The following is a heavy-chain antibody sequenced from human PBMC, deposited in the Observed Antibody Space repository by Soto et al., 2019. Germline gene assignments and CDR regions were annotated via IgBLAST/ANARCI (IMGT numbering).Heavy chain of an antibody. CDR1: GFTFSSYG. Sequence: QVQVVESGGGVVQPGRSLRLSCAASGFTFSSYGLQWVRQAPGKGLEWVAVIWYDGSNKYYADSVKGRFTISRDNSKNTGDLQKNSLRSEDTAVYYCARDYIEYYDFWSGYYRGYYMDVWGKGTTVTVSS. J-gene: IGHJ6*03. V-gene: IGHV3-33*01. D-gene: IGHD3-3*01. CDR2: IWYDGSNK. CDR3: ARDYIEYYDFWSGYYRGYYMDV.